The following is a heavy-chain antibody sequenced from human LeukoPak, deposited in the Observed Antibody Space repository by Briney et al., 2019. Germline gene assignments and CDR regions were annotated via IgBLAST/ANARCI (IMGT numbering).Heavy chain of an antibody. CDR3: ARAPPYCSGGSCYSGSHYYYYGMDV. CDR1: GFTFSSYS. J-gene: IGHJ6*02. V-gene: IGHV3-21*01. CDR2: ISSSRSYI. D-gene: IGHD2-15*01. Sequence: GGSLRLSCAASGFTFSSYSMNWVRQAPGKGLEWVSSISSSRSYIYYADSVKGRFTISRDNAKNSLYLQMNSLRAEDTAVYYCARAPPYCSGGSCYSGSHYYYYGMDVWGQGTTVTVSS.